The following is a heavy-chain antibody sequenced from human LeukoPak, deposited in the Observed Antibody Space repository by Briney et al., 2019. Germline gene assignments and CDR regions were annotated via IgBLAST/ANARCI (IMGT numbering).Heavy chain of an antibody. D-gene: IGHD2-2*01. CDR3: ARSYCSSTSCYAWYFDL. V-gene: IGHV3-7*04. J-gene: IGHJ2*01. CDR1: GFTFSSYW. Sequence: GGSLRLSCAASGFTFSSYWMSWVRQAPGKGLEWVANIKEDGSEKYYVDSVKGRFTISRDNAKNSLYLQMNSLRAEDTAVYYCARSYCSSTSCYAWYFDLWGRGTLVTVS. CDR2: IKEDGSEK.